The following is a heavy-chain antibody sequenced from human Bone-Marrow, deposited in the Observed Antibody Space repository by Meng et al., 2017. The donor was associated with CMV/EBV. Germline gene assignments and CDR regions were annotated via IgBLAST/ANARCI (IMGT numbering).Heavy chain of an antibody. Sequence: GESLKILCVASGFTFSSYGMHWVRQASGKGLEWVAVIAYDGSNTYYADSVKGRFTISRDNSKNTLYLRVNSLRAEDTAVYYCARGKHSINWFDPWGQGTLVTVSS. D-gene: IGHD2-21*01. J-gene: IGHJ5*02. CDR1: GFTFSSYG. CDR3: ARGKHSINWFDP. V-gene: IGHV3-30*12. CDR2: IAYDGSNT.